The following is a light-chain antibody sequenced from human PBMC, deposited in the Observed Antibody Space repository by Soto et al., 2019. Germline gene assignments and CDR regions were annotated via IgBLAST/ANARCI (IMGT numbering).Light chain of an antibody. Sequence: QSVLTQPPSVSGAPGPRVTISCTGSSSNIGAGYDVHWYQQLPGTAPKLLIYGNSNRPSGVPDRFSGSKSGTSASLAITGLLPEDEADYYCQSYDSSLSGWVFGGGTKLTVL. CDR3: QSYDSSLSGWV. CDR1: SSNIGAGYD. CDR2: GNS. V-gene: IGLV1-40*01. J-gene: IGLJ3*02.